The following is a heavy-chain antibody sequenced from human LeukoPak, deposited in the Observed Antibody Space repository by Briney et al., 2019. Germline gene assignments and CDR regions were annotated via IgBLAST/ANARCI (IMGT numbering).Heavy chain of an antibody. V-gene: IGHV1-46*03. CDR1: GYTFTSYY. CDR3: ATPGGNYYDFWSGYSQGAFDI. Sequence: GASVKVSCKASGYTFTSYYMHWVRQAPGQGLEWMGIINPSGGSTSYAQKFQGRVTMTRDTPTSTVYMELSSLRSEDTAVYYCATPGGNYYDFWSGYSQGAFDIWGQGTMVTVSS. J-gene: IGHJ3*02. CDR2: INPSGGST. D-gene: IGHD3-3*01.